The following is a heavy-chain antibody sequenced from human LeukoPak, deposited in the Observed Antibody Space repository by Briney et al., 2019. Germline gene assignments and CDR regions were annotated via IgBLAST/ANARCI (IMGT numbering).Heavy chain of an antibody. CDR1: GYSITSAYY. V-gene: IGHV4-61*01. D-gene: IGHD2-8*01. Sequence: SETLSLTCTVSGYSITSAYYWGWIRQPPGKGLEWIGYIFYSGSTNYNPSLKSRVTISVDTSKNQFSLKLSSVTAADTAVYYCARVYCPNGVCYNSRGWFDPWGQGTLVTVSS. CDR3: ARVYCPNGVCYNSRGWFDP. J-gene: IGHJ5*02. CDR2: IFYSGST.